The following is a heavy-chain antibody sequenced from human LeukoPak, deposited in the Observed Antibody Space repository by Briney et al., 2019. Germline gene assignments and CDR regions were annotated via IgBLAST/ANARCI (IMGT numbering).Heavy chain of an antibody. J-gene: IGHJ4*02. Sequence: GGSLRLSCAASGLTFTNAWMNWVRQAPGQGLEWVGRIKTKTDGGTADYATPVKGRFSITRDDSKTTLFLKINSLKTEDTAAYYCTADVFMSGYGDPRTFDYWGQGTLVAVSS. CDR2: IKTKTDGGTA. CDR3: TADVFMSGYGDPRTFDY. CDR1: GLTFTNAW. D-gene: IGHD4/OR15-4a*01. V-gene: IGHV3-15*01.